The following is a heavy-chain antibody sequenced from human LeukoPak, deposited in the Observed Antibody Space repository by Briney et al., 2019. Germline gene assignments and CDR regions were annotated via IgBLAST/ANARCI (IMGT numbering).Heavy chain of an antibody. D-gene: IGHD4-17*01. CDR3: AKAAYGDYVNWFDP. V-gene: IGHV3-23*01. J-gene: IGHJ5*02. CDR1: GFTVSNNY. Sequence: GGSLRLSCAASGFTVSNNYMNWVRQAPGKGLEWISSIAASSGSTYYADSVKGRFTISRDNSKNTLYLQMNSLRAEDTALYYCAKAAYGDYVNWFDPWGQGTLVTVSS. CDR2: IAASSGST.